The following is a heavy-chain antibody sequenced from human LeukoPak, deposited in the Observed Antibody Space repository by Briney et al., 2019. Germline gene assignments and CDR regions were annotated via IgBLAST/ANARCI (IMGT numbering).Heavy chain of an antibody. CDR2: INHSGST. D-gene: IGHD6-13*01. V-gene: IGHV4-34*01. J-gene: IGHJ4*02. CDR1: GASMTSYY. CDR3: ARARYSSSWYPVY. Sequence: PSETLSLTCTASGASMTSYYWTWIRQPPGKGLEWIGEINHSGSTNYNPSLKSRVTISVDTSKNQFSLKLSSVTAADTAVYYCARARYSSSWYPVYWGQGTRVTVSS.